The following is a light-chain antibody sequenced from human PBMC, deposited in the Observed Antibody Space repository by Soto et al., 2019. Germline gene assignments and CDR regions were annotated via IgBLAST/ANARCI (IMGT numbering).Light chain of an antibody. J-gene: IGKJ1*01. Sequence: MVLTQSPGPMSLSPGERATLSCRASQSVSSSYLAWYQQKPGQAPRLLIYGASSRATGIPDRFSGSGSGTDFTLTISRLEPEDFAVYYCQQYDRSPKTVGQGTKVDIK. CDR1: QSVSSSY. CDR3: QQYDRSPKT. V-gene: IGKV3-20*01. CDR2: GAS.